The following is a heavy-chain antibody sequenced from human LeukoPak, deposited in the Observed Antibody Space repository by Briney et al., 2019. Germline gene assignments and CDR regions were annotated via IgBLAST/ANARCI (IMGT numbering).Heavy chain of an antibody. Sequence: SETLSLTCTVSGGSISSGDYYWSWIRQPPGKGLEWIGYIYYSGSTYYNPSLKSRVTISVDTSKNQFSLKLSSVTAADTAVYYCAGRIAAPRTYYYYGMDVWGQGTTVTVSS. CDR3: AGRIAAPRTYYYYGMDV. CDR1: GGSISSGDYY. D-gene: IGHD6-6*01. V-gene: IGHV4-30-4*01. CDR2: IYYSGST. J-gene: IGHJ6*02.